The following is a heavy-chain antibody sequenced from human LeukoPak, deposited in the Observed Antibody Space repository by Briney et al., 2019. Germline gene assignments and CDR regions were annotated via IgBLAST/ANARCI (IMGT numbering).Heavy chain of an antibody. J-gene: IGHJ5*02. D-gene: IGHD6-13*01. CDR1: GGSFSGYY. Sequence: KPSETLSLTCAVYGGSFSGYYWSWIRQPPGKGLEWIGEINHSGSTNYNPSLKSRVTISVDTSKNQFSLKLSSVTAADTAVYYCAGRRRGYSTNWFDPWGQGTLVTVSS. CDR2: INHSGST. V-gene: IGHV4-34*01. CDR3: AGRRRGYSTNWFDP.